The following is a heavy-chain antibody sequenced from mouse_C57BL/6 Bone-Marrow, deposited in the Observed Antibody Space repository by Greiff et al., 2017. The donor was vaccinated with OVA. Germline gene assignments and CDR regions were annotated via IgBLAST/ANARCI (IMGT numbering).Heavy chain of an antibody. D-gene: IGHD1-1*01. Sequence: QVQLQQPGAELVRPGTSVKLSCKASGYTFTSYWMHWVKQRPGQGLEWIGVIDPSDSYTNYNQKFKGKATLTVDTSSSTAYMQLSSLTSEDSAVYYGARTHYYGSSYWYFDVWGTGTTVTVSS. CDR1: GYTFTSYW. CDR3: ARTHYYGSSYWYFDV. CDR2: IDPSDSYT. J-gene: IGHJ1*03. V-gene: IGHV1-59*01.